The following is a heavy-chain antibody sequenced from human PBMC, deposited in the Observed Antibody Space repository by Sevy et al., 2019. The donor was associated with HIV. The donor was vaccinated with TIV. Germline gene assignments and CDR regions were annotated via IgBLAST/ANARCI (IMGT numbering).Heavy chain of an antibody. D-gene: IGHD6-13*01. CDR3: ARGAGEQQLVRSGMDV. CDR1: GGSFSGYY. Sequence: SETLSLTCAVYGGSFSGYYWSWIRQPPGKGLEWIGEINHIGSTNYNPSLKSRVTISVDTSKNQFSLKLSSVTAADTAVYYCARGAGEQQLVRSGMDVWGQGTTVTVSS. J-gene: IGHJ6*02. V-gene: IGHV4-34*01. CDR2: INHIGST.